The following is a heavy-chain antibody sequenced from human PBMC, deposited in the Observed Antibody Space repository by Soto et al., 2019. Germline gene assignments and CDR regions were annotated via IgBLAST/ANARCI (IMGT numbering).Heavy chain of an antibody. V-gene: IGHV3-21*01. CDR3: GENVVVASTGGYRDL. CDR2: ISGSSYYI. J-gene: IGHJ6*03. Sequence: EVQLVESGGGLVKPGGSLRLSCAASGFTFSSYNMNWVRQAPGKGLEWVSSISGSSYYIYYADSVKGRFTISRDNAKNSLDLEMEGRRAGETAVFFWGENVVVASTGGYRDLRGKGTPVPVS. D-gene: IGHD2-15*01. CDR1: GFTFSSYN.